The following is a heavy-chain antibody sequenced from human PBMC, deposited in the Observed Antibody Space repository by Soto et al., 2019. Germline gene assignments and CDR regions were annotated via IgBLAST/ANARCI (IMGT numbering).Heavy chain of an antibody. CDR2: ISGSGGTT. J-gene: IGHJ4*02. Sequence: HPGGSLRLSCAASGFTFSSYAMSWVRQAPGKGLEWVSAISGSGGTTYYADSVKGRFTISRDNSKNTLYLQMNSLRAEDTAVYYCAKDLLRSSSLFDYWGQGPLVTVSS. V-gene: IGHV3-23*01. CDR1: GFTFSSYA. CDR3: AKDLLRSSSLFDY. D-gene: IGHD6-6*01.